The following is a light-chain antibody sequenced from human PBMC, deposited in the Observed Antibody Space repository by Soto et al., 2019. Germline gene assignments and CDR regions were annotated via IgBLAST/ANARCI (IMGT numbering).Light chain of an antibody. Sequence: DIQMTQPPSTLSASVGDRVTITCRASQSLTDWLAWYQQKPGKAPNLLIYRASSLESGVPSRFSGSGYGAQFSLTISSLQPDDFATYYCQQYNGTFGQGTKVEI. V-gene: IGKV1-5*03. J-gene: IGKJ1*01. CDR2: RAS. CDR1: QSLTDW. CDR3: QQYNGT.